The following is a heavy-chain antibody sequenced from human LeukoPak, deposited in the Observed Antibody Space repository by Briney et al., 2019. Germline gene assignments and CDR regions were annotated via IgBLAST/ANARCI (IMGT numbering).Heavy chain of an antibody. V-gene: IGHV3-11*05. J-gene: IGHJ3*02. CDR3: ARGGGSGIYYTAFDI. D-gene: IGHD3-10*01. Sequence: GGSLRLSCAASGFTFRDYYMSWIRQAPGKGLEWVSYISSGSSSTNYADSVKGRFTISRDNAKNSLYLQMNSLRAEDTAVYYCARGGGSGIYYTAFDIWGQGTTVTVSS. CDR2: ISSGSSST. CDR1: GFTFRDYY.